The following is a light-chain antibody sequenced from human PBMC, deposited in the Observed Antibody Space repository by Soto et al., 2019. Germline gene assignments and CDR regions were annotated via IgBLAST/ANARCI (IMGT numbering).Light chain of an antibody. V-gene: IGKV1-39*01. J-gene: IGKJ2*01. CDR2: TSG. Sequence: IPMTQSPSSLSASLGDRVTITCRAIQRFTPYFNWNQQHPGNAPKLLITTSGTLQRGVPARFSGRGAGTEFTRTITSLQREDVATYFCQQTYSTPYTFGQGTKLEIK. CDR1: QRFTPY. CDR3: QQTYSTPYT.